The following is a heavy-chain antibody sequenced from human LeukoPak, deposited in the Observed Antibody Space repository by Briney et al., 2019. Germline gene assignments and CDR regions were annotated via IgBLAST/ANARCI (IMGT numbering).Heavy chain of an antibody. J-gene: IGHJ4*02. CDR2: IWYDGSNK. CDR3: ARDRAID. Sequence: PGRSLGLSCATSGFTFTSYGMHWVRQAPGKGLEWVAVIWYDGSNKYYADSVKGRFTISRDDSKNTLYLQMNSLRAEDTAVYYCARDRAIDWGQGTLVTVSS. CDR1: GFTFTSYG. V-gene: IGHV3-33*01. D-gene: IGHD5-24*01.